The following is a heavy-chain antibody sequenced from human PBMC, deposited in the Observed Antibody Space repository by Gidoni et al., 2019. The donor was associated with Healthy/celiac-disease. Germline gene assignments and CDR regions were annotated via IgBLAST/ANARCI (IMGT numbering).Heavy chain of an antibody. J-gene: IGHJ5*02. D-gene: IGHD1-26*01. CDR2: IYHSGST. V-gene: IGHV4-4*02. CDR3: ARARYSGSYTDPCGFDP. Sequence: QVQLQESGPGLVKPSGTLSLTCAVSGGSIRSSNWWSWVRQPPGKGLEWIGEIYHSGSTNYNPSLKSRVTISVDKSKNQFSLKLSSVTAADTAVYYCARARYSGSYTDPCGFDPWGQGTLVTVSS. CDR1: GGSIRSSNW.